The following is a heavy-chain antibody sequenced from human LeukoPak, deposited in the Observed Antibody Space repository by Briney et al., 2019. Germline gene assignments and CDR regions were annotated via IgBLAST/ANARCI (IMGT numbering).Heavy chain of an antibody. D-gene: IGHD3-22*01. CDR3: TGQAYYYDTSGFNFDY. J-gene: IGHJ4*02. CDR2: IRSKANSYAT. Sequence: GGSLKLSCAASGFTFSGSAMHWVRQASGKGLEWIGRIRSKANSYATAYVASVKGRFTISRDDSKNTAYLQMNSLKTEDTAVYYCTGQAYYYDTSGFNFDYWGQGILVAVSS. V-gene: IGHV3-73*01. CDR1: GFTFSGSA.